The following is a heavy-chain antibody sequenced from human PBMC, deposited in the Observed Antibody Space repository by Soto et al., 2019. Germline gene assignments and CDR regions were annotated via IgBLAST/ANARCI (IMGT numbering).Heavy chain of an antibody. CDR2: INPSGGTT. V-gene: IGHV1-46*01. D-gene: IGHD3-22*01. J-gene: IGHJ4*02. CDR3: ARDLGYDSGGYYPYFDY. CDR1: GYTFSSYY. Sequence: ASVKVSCKASGYTFSSYYIHWVRQAPGQGLEWMGIINPSGGTTTYAQKFQGRVTMTRDTSTSTAYMELSSLRSEDTALYYCARDLGYDSGGYYPYFDYWGQGTLVTSPQ.